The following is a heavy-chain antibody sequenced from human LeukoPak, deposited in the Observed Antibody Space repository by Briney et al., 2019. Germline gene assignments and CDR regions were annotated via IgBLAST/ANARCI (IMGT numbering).Heavy chain of an antibody. CDR2: IFGGGSI. D-gene: IGHD3-9*01. Sequence: GGSLRLSCAASGFTVSSNYMSWVRQAPGKGLEWVSVIFGGGSIYYADSAKGRFTISRDNAKNSLYLQMNSLRDEDTAVYYCARDNDWAFHYWGQGTLVTVSS. J-gene: IGHJ4*02. CDR3: ARDNDWAFHY. CDR1: GFTVSSNY. V-gene: IGHV3-66*01.